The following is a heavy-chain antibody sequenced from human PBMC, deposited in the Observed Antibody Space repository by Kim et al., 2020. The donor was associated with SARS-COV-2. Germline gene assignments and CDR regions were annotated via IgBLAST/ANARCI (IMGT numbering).Heavy chain of an antibody. CDR1: GFSFSDSA. V-gene: IGHV3-73*01. J-gene: IGHJ4*02. CDR2: IRSKAKNYAT. Sequence: GGSLRLSCAASGFSFSDSAIHWVRQASGKGLEWVGRIRSKAKNYATEYAASVKGRFTISRDESKNTAFLQMNSLKTEDTAVYYCNRNLSHWGQGTLVTVSS. CDR3: NRNLSH.